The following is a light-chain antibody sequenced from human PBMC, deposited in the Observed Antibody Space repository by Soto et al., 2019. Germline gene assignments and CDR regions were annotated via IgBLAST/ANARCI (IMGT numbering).Light chain of an antibody. Sequence: DIVLTQSPGTLSLSPGDRATLSCRASQSVANSFLAWYQQKAGQAPRPLIYGASRRATGIPDRFSGSGSGTDFTLTISRLEPEDFAVYYCQQYGSSPWTFGQGTKVEIK. CDR1: QSVANSF. CDR2: GAS. V-gene: IGKV3-20*01. J-gene: IGKJ1*01. CDR3: QQYGSSPWT.